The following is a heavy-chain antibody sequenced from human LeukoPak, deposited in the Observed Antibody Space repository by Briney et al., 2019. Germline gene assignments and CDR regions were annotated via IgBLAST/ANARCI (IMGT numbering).Heavy chain of an antibody. V-gene: IGHV3-23*01. J-gene: IGHJ4*02. D-gene: IGHD3-10*01. CDR3: ATRAGGY. Sequence: GGSLRLSCAASGFTVSSNYMSWVRQAPGKGLEWVSTISGSGSSTYYADSVKGRFTISRDNSKNTLYPQMNSLRAEDTAVYYCATRAGGYWGQGTLVTVSS. CDR1: GFTVSSNY. CDR2: ISGSGSST.